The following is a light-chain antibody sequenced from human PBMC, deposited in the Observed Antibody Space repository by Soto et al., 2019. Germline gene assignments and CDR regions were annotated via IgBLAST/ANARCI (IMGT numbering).Light chain of an antibody. CDR2: DAS. CDR1: QSISSW. Sequence: DVQMTQSPSTLSASVGDRVTITCRASQSISSWLAWYQQKPGKAPKLLIYDASSLESGVPSRFSGSGSGTEFTLTIISLQPDDFATYYCQQYNRYLTFGGGTKVDI. V-gene: IGKV1-5*01. J-gene: IGKJ4*01. CDR3: QQYNRYLT.